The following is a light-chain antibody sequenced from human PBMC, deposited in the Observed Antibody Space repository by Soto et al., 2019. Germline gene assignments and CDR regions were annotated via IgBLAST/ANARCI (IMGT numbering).Light chain of an antibody. CDR1: SSNIGSNY. CDR2: KSN. V-gene: IGLV1-47*01. CDR3: AAWDDSLSGVV. Sequence: QPVLTQPPSASGTPGQRVTISCSGSSSNIGSNYVYWYQQLPGTAPKLLIYKSNQRPSGVPDRFSGSKSGTSASLAISGLRSEAEADYYCAAWDDSLSGVVFGGGTKLTVL. J-gene: IGLJ2*01.